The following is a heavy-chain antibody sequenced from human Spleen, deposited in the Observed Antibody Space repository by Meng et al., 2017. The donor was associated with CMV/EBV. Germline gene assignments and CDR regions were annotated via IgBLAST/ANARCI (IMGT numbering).Heavy chain of an antibody. D-gene: IGHD2-8*01. Sequence: GPVLVELSGALSLTCGVYGGSFSGCDWSWSRQPPGKGLEWIGEINHSGSTNYNPSLKSRVTISVDTSKNQFSLKLSSVTAADTAVYYCATGLMVYYYFDYWGQGTLVTVSS. J-gene: IGHJ4*02. CDR1: GGSFSGCD. CDR2: INHSGST. V-gene: IGHV4-34*01. CDR3: ATGLMVYYYFDY.